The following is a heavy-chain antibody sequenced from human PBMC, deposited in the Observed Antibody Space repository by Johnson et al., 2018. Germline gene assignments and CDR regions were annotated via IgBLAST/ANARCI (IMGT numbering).Heavy chain of an antibody. CDR1: GFAFNTYG. Sequence: QVQLVESGGGVVQPGRSLRLSCAASGFAFNTYGIHWVRQAPGKGLELVAVISYDGSNTYYADSVKGRFTISRDNSKNMLYLEMNSLRADDTAVYYCAKEMGWYLCYFDYYMGGWGKGTTVTVSS. D-gene: IGHD6-19*01. CDR2: ISYDGSNT. J-gene: IGHJ6*03. V-gene: IGHV3-30*18. CDR3: AKEMGWYLCYFDYYMGG.